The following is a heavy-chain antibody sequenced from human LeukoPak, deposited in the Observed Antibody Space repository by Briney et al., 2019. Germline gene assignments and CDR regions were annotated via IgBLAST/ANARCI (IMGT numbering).Heavy chain of an antibody. J-gene: IGHJ4*02. V-gene: IGHV1-2*02. D-gene: IGHD6-19*01. CDR1: GYTFTSYG. Sequence: ASVKVSCKASGYTFTSYGISWVRQAPGQGLEWMGWINPNSGGTNYAQKFQGRVTMTRDTSISTAYMELSRLRSDDTAVYYCARDLRWYSSSYWGQGTLVTVSS. CDR2: INPNSGGT. CDR3: ARDLRWYSSSY.